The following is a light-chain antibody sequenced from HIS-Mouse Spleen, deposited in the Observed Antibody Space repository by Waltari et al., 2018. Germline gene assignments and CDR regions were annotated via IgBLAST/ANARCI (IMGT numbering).Light chain of an antibody. CDR2: DVS. V-gene: IGLV2-14*03. J-gene: IGLJ2*01. Sequence: QSALTQPASVSGSPGQSITIPCTGTSRYVGGYNYVPWYQQHPGKAPKLMIYDVSNRPSGVSNRFSGSKSGNTASLTISGLQAEDEADYYCSSYTSSSTLVFGGGTKLTVL. CDR3: SSYTSSSTLV. CDR1: SRYVGGYNY.